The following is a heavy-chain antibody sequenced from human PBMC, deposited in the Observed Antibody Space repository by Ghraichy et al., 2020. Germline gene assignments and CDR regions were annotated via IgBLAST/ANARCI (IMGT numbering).Heavy chain of an antibody. V-gene: IGHV3-23*01. CDR2: ISGSGGST. Sequence: GGSLRLSCAASGFTFSNYAISWVRQAPGKGLQWVSGISGSGGSTYYADSVKGRFTISRDNSKNKLYLQMNSLRAEDTAVYYCAKSVGNWVTNPFDYWGQGTLVTVSS. J-gene: IGHJ4*02. CDR3: AKSVGNWVTNPFDY. D-gene: IGHD7-27*01. CDR1: GFTFSNYA.